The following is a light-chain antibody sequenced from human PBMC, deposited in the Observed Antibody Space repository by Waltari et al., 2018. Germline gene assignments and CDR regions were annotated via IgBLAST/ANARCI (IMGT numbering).Light chain of an antibody. CDR1: QSVSSS. CDR3: QQRSTWPLT. V-gene: IGKV3-11*01. Sequence: EIVLTQSPATLSLSPGERATLSCRASQSVSSSLAWYQQKPGQAPRRLIYDSFNRATGIPARFSGSGSGTDFTLTISSLEPEDFAVYYCQQRSTWPLTFGGGTKVEIK. J-gene: IGKJ4*01. CDR2: DSF.